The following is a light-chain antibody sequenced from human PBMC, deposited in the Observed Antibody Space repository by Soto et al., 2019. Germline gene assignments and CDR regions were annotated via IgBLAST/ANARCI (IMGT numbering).Light chain of an antibody. CDR3: QHYNSYSEA. J-gene: IGKJ1*01. CDR1: QSISGW. Sequence: DIHITHSPSTLSSSVLYIFTITCLASQSISGWLAWYQQKPGKAPKLLIYKASTLKSGVPSRFSGSGSGTEFTLTISSLQPDDFATYYCQHYNSYSEAFGQGTKVDIK. V-gene: IGKV1-5*03. CDR2: KAS.